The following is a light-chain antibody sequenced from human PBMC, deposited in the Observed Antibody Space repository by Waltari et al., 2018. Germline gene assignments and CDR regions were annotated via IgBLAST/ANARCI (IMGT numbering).Light chain of an antibody. V-gene: IGKV1-5*03. CDR3: QQYNSFPIT. CDR1: QSISTW. Sequence: DIQMTQSPATLSGSVGDRVTITCRAIQSISTWLAWYQPKPGKSPNLLIYDSSSLESGVPSRFSGSGSGTEFTLTISGLQPDDFATYYCQQYNSFPITFGPGTRLEIK. J-gene: IGKJ5*01. CDR2: DSS.